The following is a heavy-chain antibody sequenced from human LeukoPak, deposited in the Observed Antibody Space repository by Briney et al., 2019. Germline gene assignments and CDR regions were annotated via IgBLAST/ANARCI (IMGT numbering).Heavy chain of an antibody. CDR2: MNPNSGNT. V-gene: IGHV1-8*03. CDR1: GYTFTSYD. Sequence: ASVKVSCKASGYTFTSYDINWVRQATGQGLEWMGWMNPNSGNTGYAQKFQGRVTITRNTSISTAYMELRSLRSDDTAVYYCARENVLRYFDWLSTPANDAFDIWGQGTMVTVSS. D-gene: IGHD3-9*01. CDR3: ARENVLRYFDWLSTPANDAFDI. J-gene: IGHJ3*02.